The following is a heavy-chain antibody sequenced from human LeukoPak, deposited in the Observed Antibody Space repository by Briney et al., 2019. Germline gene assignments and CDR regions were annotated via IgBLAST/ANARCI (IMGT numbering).Heavy chain of an antibody. Sequence: SGPTLVNPTQTLTLTCTFSGFSLSTSGVGVGWIRQPPGKALEWLALIYWDDDKRYSPSLKCRLTITKDTSKNHVVLTMTNMDPVDTATYYCAHIRLWDDYFDYWGQGTLVTVSP. J-gene: IGHJ4*02. CDR3: AHIRLWDDYFDY. CDR1: GFSLSTSGVG. V-gene: IGHV2-5*02. D-gene: IGHD3-16*01. CDR2: IYWDDDK.